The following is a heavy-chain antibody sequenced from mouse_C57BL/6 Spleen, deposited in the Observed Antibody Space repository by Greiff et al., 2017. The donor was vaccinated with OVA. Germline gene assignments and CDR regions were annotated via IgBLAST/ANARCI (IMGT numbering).Heavy chain of an antibody. CDR1: GYSFTSYY. Sequence: QVQLQQSGPELVKPGASVKISCKASGYSFTSYYIHWVKQRPGQGLEWIGWIYPGSGNTKYNEKFKGKATLTADTSSSTAYMQLSSLTSEDSAVYYCARSEGNWEGYWGQGTTLTVSS. V-gene: IGHV1-66*01. CDR2: IYPGSGNT. CDR3: ARSEGNWEGY. D-gene: IGHD4-1*01. J-gene: IGHJ2*01.